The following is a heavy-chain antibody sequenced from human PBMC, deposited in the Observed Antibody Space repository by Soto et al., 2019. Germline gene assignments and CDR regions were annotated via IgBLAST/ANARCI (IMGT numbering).Heavy chain of an antibody. V-gene: IGHV3-7*01. CDR2: INADGSQK. CDR3: TRGSRSEATFY. CDR1: GFTFSTFW. J-gene: IGHJ4*02. Sequence: EVQLVESGGGLVQPGGSLRLSCAASGFTFSTFWMNWVRQAPGKGLEWVANINADGSQKYYVDSVKGRFTISRDNAKNSLYLEMNSLRAEDTAEYHCTRGSRSEATFYWGQGILVTVSS.